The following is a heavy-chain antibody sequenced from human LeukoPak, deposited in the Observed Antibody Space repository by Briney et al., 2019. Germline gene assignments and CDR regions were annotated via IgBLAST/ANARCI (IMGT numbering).Heavy chain of an antibody. CDR2: VFDSGST. J-gene: IGHJ6*03. CDR1: GASFSTNY. CDR3: ARNYPEWSHLRYFHYYYMDV. Sequence: SETLSLTCSVSGASFSTNYWSWIRQPPGRGLEWIGYVFDSGSTNYNPSLKSRVTMSVDTSKNQFSLNLSSVTAADTAIYYCARNYPEWSHLRYFHYYYMDVWSKGTTVTVS. D-gene: IGHD3-3*01. V-gene: IGHV4-59*12.